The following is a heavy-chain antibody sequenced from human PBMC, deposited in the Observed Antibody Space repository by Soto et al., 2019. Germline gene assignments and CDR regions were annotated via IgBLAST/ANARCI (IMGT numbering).Heavy chain of an antibody. CDR3: ARDPCSSTSCYGYGMDV. J-gene: IGHJ6*02. V-gene: IGHV1-2*02. CDR1: GYTFTGYY. Sequence: GASVKVSCKASGYTFTGYYMHWVRQAPGQGLEWMGWINPNSGGTNYAQKFQGRVTMTRDTSISTAYMELSRLRSDDTAVYYCARDPCSSTSCYGYGMDVWGQGTTVTVSS. CDR2: INPNSGGT. D-gene: IGHD2-2*01.